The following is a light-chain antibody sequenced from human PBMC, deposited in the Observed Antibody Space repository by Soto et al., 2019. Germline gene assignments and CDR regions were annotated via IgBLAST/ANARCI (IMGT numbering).Light chain of an antibody. J-gene: IGKJ5*01. CDR2: AAS. V-gene: IGKV1-39*02. CDR3: QQYNKWPPIT. Sequence: GDRVSITCQASQNIGNYLNWYRQKPGKAPELLIYAASILQSEVPSRFSGSGSGTEFTLTISSLQSEDFAVYYCQQYNKWPPITFGQGTRLEIK. CDR1: QNIGNY.